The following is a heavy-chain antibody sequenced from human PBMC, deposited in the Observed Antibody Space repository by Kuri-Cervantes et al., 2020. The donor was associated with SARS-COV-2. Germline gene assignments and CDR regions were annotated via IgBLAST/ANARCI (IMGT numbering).Heavy chain of an antibody. J-gene: IGHJ5*02. CDR1: GFTFSSYA. CDR3: AKPGITMVRGVIYWFDP. CDR2: ISGSGGST. D-gene: IGHD3-10*01. V-gene: IGHV3-23*01. Sequence: ETLSLTCAASGFTFSSYAMSWVRQAPGKGLEWVSAISGSGGSTYYADSVKGRFTISRDNSKNTLYLQMNSLRAEDTAVYYCAKPGITMVRGVIYWFDPWGQGPLVTVSS.